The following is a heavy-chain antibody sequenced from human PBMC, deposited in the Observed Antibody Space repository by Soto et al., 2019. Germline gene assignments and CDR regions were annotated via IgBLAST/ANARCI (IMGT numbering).Heavy chain of an antibody. Sequence: GGSLRLSCAASGFTFSSYAMSWVRQAPGKGLEWVSAISGSGGSTYYADSVKGRFTISRDNSKNTLYLQVNSLRAEDTDVYYCAKQVRDGTSSPYYFDYWGQGTLVTVSS. CDR3: AKQVRDGTSSPYYFDY. V-gene: IGHV3-23*01. CDR1: GFTFSSYA. CDR2: ISGSGGST. J-gene: IGHJ4*02. D-gene: IGHD6-6*01.